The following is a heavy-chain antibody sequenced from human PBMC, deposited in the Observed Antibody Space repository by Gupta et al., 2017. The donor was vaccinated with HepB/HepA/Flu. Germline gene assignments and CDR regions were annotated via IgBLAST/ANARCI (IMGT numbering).Heavy chain of an antibody. D-gene: IGHD5-24*01. J-gene: IGHJ4*02. CDR1: GGSIRSSSYY. Sequence: QLQLQESGPGLVKPSETLSLTCTVSGGSIRSSSYYWGWIRQPPGKGLEWIGSIYYSGSTYYNASLKSRVTISVDTSKNQFSLKLSSVTAADSAVYYCARHGWLQFFLYWGQGTLVTLPS. V-gene: IGHV4-39*01. CDR3: ARHGWLQFFLY. CDR2: IYYSGST.